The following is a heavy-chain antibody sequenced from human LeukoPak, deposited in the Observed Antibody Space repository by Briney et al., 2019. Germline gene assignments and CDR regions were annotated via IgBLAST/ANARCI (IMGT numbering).Heavy chain of an antibody. Sequence: GGSLRLSCAASGFTFSSNAMSWVRQAPGKGLEWVSAICGSGGSTYYADVVKRRVTIPGDISKNTLYLQMNRRSAEATAVYYCACPMVRGVIERHYWRQGT. V-gene: IGHV3-23*01. CDR2: ICGSGGST. CDR3: ACPMVRGVIERHY. D-gene: IGHD3-10*01. J-gene: IGHJ4*02. CDR1: GFTFSSNA.